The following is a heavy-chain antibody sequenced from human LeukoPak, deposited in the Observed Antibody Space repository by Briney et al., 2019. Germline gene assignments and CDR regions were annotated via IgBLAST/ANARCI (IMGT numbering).Heavy chain of an antibody. D-gene: IGHD3-9*01. J-gene: IGHJ4*01. V-gene: IGHV5-10-1*01. CDR2: IDPSDSYT. CDR3: ANYYDILTGYYN. Sequence: GESMMISCKGSGYSFTSYWISWVRQMPGKGLEWMGRIDPSDSYTNYSPSFQGHVTISADKSISTAYLQWSSLKASDTAMYYCANYYDILTGYYNWGRGTLVTVSS. CDR1: GYSFTSYW.